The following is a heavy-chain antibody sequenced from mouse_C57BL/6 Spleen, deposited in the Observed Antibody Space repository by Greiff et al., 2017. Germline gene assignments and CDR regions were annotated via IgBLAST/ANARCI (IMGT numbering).Heavy chain of an antibody. CDR1: GFTFSDYG. CDR3: APRYYGSTSWFAY. D-gene: IGHD1-1*01. Sequence: EVMLVESGGGLVKPGGSLKLSCAASGFTFSDYGMHWVRQAPEKGLEWVAYISSGSSTIYYADTVKGRFTISRDNAKNTLFLQMTSLRSEDTAMYYCAPRYYGSTSWFAYWGQGTLGTVSA. V-gene: IGHV5-17*01. J-gene: IGHJ3*01. CDR2: ISSGSSTI.